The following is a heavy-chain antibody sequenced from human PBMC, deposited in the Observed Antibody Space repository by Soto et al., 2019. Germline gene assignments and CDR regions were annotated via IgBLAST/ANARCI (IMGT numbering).Heavy chain of an antibody. D-gene: IGHD6-19*01. CDR2: ISAYNGNT. Sequence: QVQLVQSGAEVKKPGASVKVSCKASGYTFTSYGIIWVRQATGQGLEWMGWISAYNGNTNYAQKLQGRVTMTTDTSTSTAYMELWSLTSYDTAVYYCAREHIRYSSGWYFDHWGQGTLVTVSS. CDR1: GYTFTSYG. CDR3: AREHIRYSSGWYFDH. J-gene: IGHJ4*02. V-gene: IGHV1-18*01.